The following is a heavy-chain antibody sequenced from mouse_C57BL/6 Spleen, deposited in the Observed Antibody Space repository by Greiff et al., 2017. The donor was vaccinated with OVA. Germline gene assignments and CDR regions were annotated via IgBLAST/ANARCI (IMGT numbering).Heavy chain of an antibody. CDR1: GYSITSGYY. J-gene: IGHJ3*01. CDR3: AIYYYGSSEAY. V-gene: IGHV3-6*01. Sequence: DVQLQESGPGLVKPSQSLSLTCSVTGYSITSGYYWNWIRQFPGNKLEWMGYISYDGSNNYNPSLKNRISITRDTSKNQFFLKLNSVTTEDTATYYCAIYYYGSSEAYWGQGTLVTVSA. CDR2: ISYDGSN. D-gene: IGHD1-1*01.